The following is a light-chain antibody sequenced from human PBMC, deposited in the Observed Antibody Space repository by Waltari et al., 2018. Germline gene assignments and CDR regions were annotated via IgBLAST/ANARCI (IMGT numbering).Light chain of an antibody. CDR1: SGHSTYA. Sequence: QLVLTHSPSFSASLGASVRLTCTLSSGHSTYAIAWHQQQPEKGHRYLMQLKSDGTYRKWDVIPDRFSGASSGAARYRTSACLQAEAEADYYCEAGGIGVVFGGRTTVTVL. CDR3: EAGGIGVV. CDR2: LKSDGTY. V-gene: IGLV4-69*01. J-gene: IGLJ2*01.